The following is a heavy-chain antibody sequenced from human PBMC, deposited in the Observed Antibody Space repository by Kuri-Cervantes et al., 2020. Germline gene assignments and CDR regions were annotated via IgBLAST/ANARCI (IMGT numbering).Heavy chain of an antibody. D-gene: IGHD3-10*01. CDR2: ISGSGGST. CDR1: GFTFSSYA. Sequence: GGSLRLSCAASGFTFSSYAMSWVRQAPGKGLEWVSAISGSGGSTYYADSVKGRFTISRDNAKNSLYLQMNSLRAEDTAVYYCARDRTMVRGAPGYWGQGTLVTVSS. V-gene: IGHV3-23*01. J-gene: IGHJ4*02. CDR3: ARDRTMVRGAPGY.